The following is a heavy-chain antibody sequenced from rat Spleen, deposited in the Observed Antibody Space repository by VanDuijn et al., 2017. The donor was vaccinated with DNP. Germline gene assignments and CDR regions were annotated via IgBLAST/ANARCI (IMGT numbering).Heavy chain of an antibody. V-gene: IGHV5-46*01. Sequence: EVQLVESGGGLVQPGRSMKLSCTASGFTFSTFPMAWVRQAPTKGLEWVTTISASGGDTYYRDSVKGRFTVSRDNAKSTLYLQMSSLRSEDMATYYCVRWDYGMYGFDYWGQGVMVTVSS. CDR2: ISASGGDT. CDR3: VRWDYGMYGFDY. J-gene: IGHJ2*01. D-gene: IGHD1-11*01. CDR1: GFTFSTFP.